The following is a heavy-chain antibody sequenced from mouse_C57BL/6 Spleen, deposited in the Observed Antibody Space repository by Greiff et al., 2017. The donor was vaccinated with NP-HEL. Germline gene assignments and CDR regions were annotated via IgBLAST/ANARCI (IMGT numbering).Heavy chain of an antibody. D-gene: IGHD2-1*01. Sequence: QVQLQQPGAELVKPGASVKLSCKASGYTFTSYWMHWVKQRPGQGLEWIGMIHPNSGSTNYNEKFKSKATLTVDKSSSTAYMQLSSLTSEDSAVYYSAREGIYYGNFPFAYWGQGTLVTVSA. CDR3: AREGIYYGNFPFAY. J-gene: IGHJ3*01. CDR1: GYTFTSYW. V-gene: IGHV1-64*01. CDR2: IHPNSGST.